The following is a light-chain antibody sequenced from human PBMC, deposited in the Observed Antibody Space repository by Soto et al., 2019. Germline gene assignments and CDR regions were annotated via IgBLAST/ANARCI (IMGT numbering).Light chain of an antibody. CDR2: KAS. CDR1: KSISSY. J-gene: IGKJ5*01. V-gene: IGKV1-5*03. CDR3: QQYNSYPVT. Sequence: DIQMTQSPSTLSASVGDRVTITCRASKSISSYLAWYQQKPGKAPKLLIYKASSLESGVTSGFSGNGSWTEFTLTISTLQPDDFATYYYQQYNSYPVTFGQGTPLDIK.